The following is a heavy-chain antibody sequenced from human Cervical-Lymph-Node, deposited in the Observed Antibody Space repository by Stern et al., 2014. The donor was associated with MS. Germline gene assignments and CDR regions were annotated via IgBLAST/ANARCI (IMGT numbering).Heavy chain of an antibody. CDR3: ARDLRRNWFDP. V-gene: IGHV3-11*06. J-gene: IGHJ5*02. D-gene: IGHD3-16*01. CDR1: GFTFSDYY. CDR2: ISSSSSYT. Sequence: VQLVESGGGLVKPGGSLRLSCAASGFTFSDYYMSWIRQAPGKGLEWVSYISSSSSYTNYADSVKGRFTISRDNAKNSLYLQMNSLRAEDTAVYYCARDLRRNWFDPWGQGTLVTVSS.